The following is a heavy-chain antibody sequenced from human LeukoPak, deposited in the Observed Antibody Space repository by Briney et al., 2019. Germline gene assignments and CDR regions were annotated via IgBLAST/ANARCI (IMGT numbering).Heavy chain of an antibody. V-gene: IGHV3-53*01. Sequence: GGSLRLSCTVSGFTFSSNSMHWVRQAPGKGLEWVAVIYSDSTNYSYSVKVRVTISIDNSKNKLYLQMHIQRPEDTAVYYCAAQKRGTSRPYYFDYWGQGTLLTVSS. CDR1: GFTFSSNS. CDR2: IYSDST. CDR3: AAQKRGTSRPYYFDY. J-gene: IGHJ4*02. D-gene: IGHD3-16*02.